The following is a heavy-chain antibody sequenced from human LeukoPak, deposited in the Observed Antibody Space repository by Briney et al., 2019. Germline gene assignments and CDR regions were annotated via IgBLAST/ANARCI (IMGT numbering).Heavy chain of an antibody. V-gene: IGHV4-4*07. D-gene: IGHD3-22*01. Sequence: SETLSLTCTVSGGSISSYYWSWIRQPAGKGLEWIERTYTSGSTNYNPSLKSRVTMSVDTSKNQFSLKLSSVTAADTAVYYCARDFYDSSGFLYYFDYWGQGTLVTVSS. CDR2: TYTSGST. CDR3: ARDFYDSSGFLYYFDY. CDR1: GGSISSYY. J-gene: IGHJ4*02.